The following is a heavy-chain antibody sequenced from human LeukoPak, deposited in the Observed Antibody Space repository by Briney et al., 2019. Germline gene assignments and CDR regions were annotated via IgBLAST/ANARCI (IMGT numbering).Heavy chain of an antibody. D-gene: IGHD3-10*01. CDR2: IKQDGSEK. CDR3: ARDGLWFGEGQNYYMDV. J-gene: IGHJ6*03. CDR1: GFIFSSYW. Sequence: GGSLRLSCAGSGFIFSSYWMSWVRQAPGKGLEWVANIKQDGSEKYYVDSVKGRFTISRDNAKNSLYLQMNSLRAEDTAVYYCARDGLWFGEGQNYYMDVWGKGTTVTISS. V-gene: IGHV3-7*01.